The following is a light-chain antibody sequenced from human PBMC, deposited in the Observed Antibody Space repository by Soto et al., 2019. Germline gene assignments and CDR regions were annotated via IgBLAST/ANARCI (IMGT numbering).Light chain of an antibody. J-gene: IGLJ1*01. V-gene: IGLV1-40*01. CDR2: ANS. CDR3: QSYDTSLSGSYV. CDR1: TSNIGAGYD. Sequence: QSVRTQPPSVSGAPGQRVIVSCTGSTSNIGAGYDVHWYQQLPGTSPKLLIFANSNRPSGVPDRFSASRSGSSASLTITWLQAEDEADYYCQSYDTSLSGSYVFGSGTKVTVL.